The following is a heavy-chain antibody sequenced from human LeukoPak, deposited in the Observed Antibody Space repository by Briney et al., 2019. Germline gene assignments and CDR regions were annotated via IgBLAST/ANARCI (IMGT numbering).Heavy chain of an antibody. V-gene: IGHV4-34*01. CDR1: GGSFSGYY. CDR2: INHSGST. J-gene: IGHJ5*02. CDR3: ARASGTGWFDP. Sequence: PSETLSLTCAVYGGSFSGYYWSWIRQPPGEGLEWIGEINHSGSTNYNPSLKSRVTISVDTSKNQFSLKLSSVTAADTAVYYCARASGTGWFDPWGQGTLVTVSS. D-gene: IGHD6-13*01.